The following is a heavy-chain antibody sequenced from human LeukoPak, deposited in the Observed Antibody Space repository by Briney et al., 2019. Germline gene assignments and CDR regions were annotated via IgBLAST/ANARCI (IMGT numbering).Heavy chain of an antibody. CDR2: IKQDGNDK. CDR1: GFTFSGYW. V-gene: IGHV3-7*01. J-gene: IGHJ4*02. D-gene: IGHD3-22*01. Sequence: GGSLRLSCAASGFTFSGYWMSWVRQAPGKGLEWAANIKQDGNDKYCLDSVKGRFTISRDNSKNTLYLQMNSLRAEDTAVYYCARDYYDSSDYYYWGQGTLVTVSS. CDR3: ARDYYDSSDYYY.